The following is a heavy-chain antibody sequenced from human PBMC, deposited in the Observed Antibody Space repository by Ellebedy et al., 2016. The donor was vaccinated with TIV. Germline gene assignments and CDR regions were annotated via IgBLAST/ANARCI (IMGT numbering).Heavy chain of an antibody. CDR1: GYSFTSYW. V-gene: IGHV5-10-1*01. Sequence: GESLKISXKGSGYSFTSYWISWVRQMPGKGLEWMGRIDPSDSYTNYSPSFQGHVTISADKSISTAYLQWSSLKASDTAMYYCARRYSSGLDYFDYWGQGTLVTVSS. J-gene: IGHJ4*02. CDR2: IDPSDSYT. D-gene: IGHD6-19*01. CDR3: ARRYSSGLDYFDY.